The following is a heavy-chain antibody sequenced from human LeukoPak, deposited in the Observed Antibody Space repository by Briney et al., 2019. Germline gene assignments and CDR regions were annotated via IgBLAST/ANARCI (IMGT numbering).Heavy chain of an antibody. CDR2: ISYDGSNK. Sequence: PGGSLRLSCAASGFTFSTYAMHWVRQAPGKGLEWVALISYDGSNKDYSDSVKGRFTISRDNSKNTLYLQMNSLRADDTAVYYCAMKAVPRPRLHDAFDFWGQGTVVSVSS. CDR3: AMKAVPRPRLHDAFDF. D-gene: IGHD5-24*01. J-gene: IGHJ3*01. V-gene: IGHV3-30*04. CDR1: GFTFSTYA.